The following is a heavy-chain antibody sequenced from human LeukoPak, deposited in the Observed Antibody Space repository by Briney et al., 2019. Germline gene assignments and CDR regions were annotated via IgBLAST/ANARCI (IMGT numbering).Heavy chain of an antibody. J-gene: IGHJ6*04. CDR2: IYNIEIT. V-gene: IGHV4-59*01. CDR3: AKGGGTSFRGDYYYYVMVV. D-gene: IGHD2-15*01. CDR1: GASITDYY. Sequence: PSETLSLTCTVSGASITDYYWSWIRPPPRKGLEFIGYIYNIEITNYNPSLTSRVTMSVDTSKNQFYLIMKSMTAADTAVYYCAKGGGTSFRGDYYYYVMVVWGKGATVTVSS.